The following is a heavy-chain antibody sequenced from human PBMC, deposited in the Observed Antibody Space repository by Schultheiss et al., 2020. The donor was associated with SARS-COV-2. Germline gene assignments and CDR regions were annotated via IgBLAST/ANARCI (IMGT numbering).Heavy chain of an antibody. CDR1: GYTFTGYY. CDR2: INPNSGGT. J-gene: IGHJ5*02. Sequence: ASVKVSCKASGYTFTGYYMHWVRQAPGQGLEWMGWINPNSGGTNYAQKFQGRVTMTRDTSISTAYMDLSRLRSDDTAVYYCARGGTPFAIPNWFDPWGQGTLVTVSS. V-gene: IGHV1-2*02. CDR3: ARGGTPFAIPNWFDP. D-gene: IGHD2-2*02.